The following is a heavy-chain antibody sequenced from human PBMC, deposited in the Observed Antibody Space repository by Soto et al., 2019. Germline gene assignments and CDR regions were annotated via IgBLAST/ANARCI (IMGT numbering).Heavy chain of an antibody. D-gene: IGHD2-8*01. CDR2: IAWDSNKK. J-gene: IGHJ5*02. CDR3: AKANGFSLSLQGDWLDP. V-gene: IGHV3-9*01. Sequence: ELQMVESGGGLVQPGRSLRLSCAASGFTFDDYAMHWVRQAPGKGLEWVSGIAWDSNKKHYAESVKGRFTISRENAKHSLYLQMDSVRPEDTAFYYGAKANGFSLSLQGDWLDPWGQGTLVTVSS. CDR1: GFTFDDYA.